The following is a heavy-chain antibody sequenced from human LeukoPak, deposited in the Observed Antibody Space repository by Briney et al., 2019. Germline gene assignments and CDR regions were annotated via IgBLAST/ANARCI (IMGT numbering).Heavy chain of an antibody. J-gene: IGHJ3*02. D-gene: IGHD4-17*01. CDR3: ARDLVTVTKGFDI. CDR1: DDAFSSHY. CDR2: ISYIGST. V-gene: IGHV4-59*11. Sequence: SETLSLTCAVSDDAFSSHYWTWIRQPPGKGLEWIGYISYIGSTNYNPSLKSRVTISIDTSRNQFSLRLSSVTAADTAVYYCARDLVTVTKGFDIWGQGTMVSVSS.